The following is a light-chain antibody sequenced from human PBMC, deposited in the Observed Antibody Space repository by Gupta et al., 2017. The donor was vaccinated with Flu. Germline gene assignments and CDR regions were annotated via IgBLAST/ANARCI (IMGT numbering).Light chain of an antibody. J-gene: IGKJ1*01. CDR3: QQYNKWPET. CDR1: QSVNTD. V-gene: IGKV3-15*01. Sequence: VMTQSPATLSVVPGERATLSCRASQSVNTDLAWYQQKPGQAPRLLVYGTSTRATDVPARFSGSGSGTEFTLTISSLLSEDFAIYYCQQYNKWPETFGQGTKVEIK. CDR2: GTS.